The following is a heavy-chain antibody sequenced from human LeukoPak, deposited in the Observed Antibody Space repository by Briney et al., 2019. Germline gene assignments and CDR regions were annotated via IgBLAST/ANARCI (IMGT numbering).Heavy chain of an antibody. V-gene: IGHV4-39*01. CDR2: IFYSGSA. J-gene: IGHJ5*02. D-gene: IGHD1-7*01. CDR1: GGSISSSSYY. CDR3: ARQGGTLNWFDP. Sequence: SETLPLTCTVSGGSISSSSYYWGWIRQPPGKGLEWIGSIFYSGSAYYNPSLKSRVAISVDTSKNQSSLKLSSVTAADTAVYYCARQGGTLNWFDPWGQGTLVTVSS.